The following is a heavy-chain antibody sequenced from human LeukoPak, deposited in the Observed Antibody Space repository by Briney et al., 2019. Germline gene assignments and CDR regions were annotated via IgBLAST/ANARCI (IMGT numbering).Heavy chain of an antibody. V-gene: IGHV4-39*01. CDR3: ARREYDFWSGYYSSGNRFDP. J-gene: IGHJ5*02. Sequence: PSETLSLTCTVSGGSISSSSYYWGWIRQPPGKGLEWIGSIYYSGSTYYNPSLKSRVTISVDTSKNQFSLKLSSVTAADTAVYYCARREYDFWSGYYSSGNRFDPWGQGTLVTVSP. D-gene: IGHD3-3*01. CDR1: GGSISSSSYY. CDR2: IYYSGST.